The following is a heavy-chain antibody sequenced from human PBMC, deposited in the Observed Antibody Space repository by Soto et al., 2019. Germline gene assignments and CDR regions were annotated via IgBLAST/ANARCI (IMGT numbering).Heavy chain of an antibody. CDR3: VRENYSYGMDV. Sequence: EVQLVESGGGLIQPGGSLRLSCAASGFNVSVNYMNWVRQAPGKGLEWVSVINGGGSTNYADSVRGRFTISRDTSKNTLYLKMNSLRAEDTDVYYCVRENYSYGMDVWGQGTTVIVSS. V-gene: IGHV3-53*01. CDR1: GFNVSVNY. CDR2: INGGGST. J-gene: IGHJ6*02.